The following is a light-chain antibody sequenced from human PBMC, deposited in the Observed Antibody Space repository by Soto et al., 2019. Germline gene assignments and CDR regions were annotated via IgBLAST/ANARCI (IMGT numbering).Light chain of an antibody. CDR3: SSFAVSPVV. CDR2: EVR. J-gene: IGLJ2*01. Sequence: QSALTQPAAVSGPPGQSITISCTGTSSDVGRYNYVSWYQQHSGKAPKLVIYEVRNRPSGISNRFSGSKSGSTASLTVSGLQAEDEADYYCSSFAVSPVVFGGGTKLTVL. V-gene: IGLV2-14*01. CDR1: SSDVGRYNY.